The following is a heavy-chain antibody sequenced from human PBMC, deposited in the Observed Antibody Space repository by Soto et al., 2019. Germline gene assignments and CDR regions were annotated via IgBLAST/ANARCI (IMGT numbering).Heavy chain of an antibody. V-gene: IGHV4-31*03. J-gene: IGHJ3*02. CDR2: IYYSGST. Sequence: SETLSLTCTVSGGSISSGGYYWSWIRQHPGKGLEWIGYIYYSGSTYYNPSLKSRVTISVDTSKNQFSLKLSSVTAADTAVYYCARRLRCSGGSCYSVAFDIWGQGTMVTVSS. CDR3: ARRLRCSGGSCYSVAFDI. CDR1: GGSISSGGYY. D-gene: IGHD2-15*01.